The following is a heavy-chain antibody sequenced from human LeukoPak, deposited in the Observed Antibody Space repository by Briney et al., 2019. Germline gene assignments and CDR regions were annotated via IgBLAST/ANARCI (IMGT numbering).Heavy chain of an antibody. J-gene: IGHJ6*02. CDR2: INSDGSST. CDR3: ARDYGRSRDYGMDV. D-gene: IGHD3-10*01. Sequence: GGSLRLSCAASGFTFSSYWMHWVRQAPGKGLVWVSRINSDGSSTTYADSVKGRFTISRDNAKNTLYLQMNSLRAEDTAVYFCARDYGRSRDYGMDVWGQGTTVTVSS. CDR1: GFTFSSYW. V-gene: IGHV3-74*01.